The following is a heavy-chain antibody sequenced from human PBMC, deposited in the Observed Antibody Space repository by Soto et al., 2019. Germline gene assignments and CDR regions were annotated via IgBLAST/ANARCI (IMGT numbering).Heavy chain of an antibody. Sequence: QVQLVQSGAEVKKPGASVKVSCKASGYTFTSYAMHWVRQAPGQRLEWMGWINAGNGNTKYSQKFQGRVTITRDTSAITAYMELSSLRFEDTAVYYCARDRGEQLVRSYYYYYMGVWGKGTTVTVSS. CDR1: GYTFTSYA. D-gene: IGHD6-6*01. CDR3: ARDRGEQLVRSYYYYYMGV. V-gene: IGHV1-3*01. CDR2: INAGNGNT. J-gene: IGHJ6*03.